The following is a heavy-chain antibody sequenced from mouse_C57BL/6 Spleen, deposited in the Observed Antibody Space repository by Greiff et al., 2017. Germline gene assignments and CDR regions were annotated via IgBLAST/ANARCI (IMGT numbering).Heavy chain of an antibody. CDR3: ARLYYDYDSYAMDY. J-gene: IGHJ4*01. CDR2: ISSGSSTI. V-gene: IGHV5-17*01. D-gene: IGHD2-4*01. Sequence: EVNVVESGGGLVKPGGSLKLSCAASGFTFSDYGMHWVRQAPEKGLEWVAYISSGSSTIYYADTVKGRFTISRDNAKNTLFLQMTSLRSEDTAMYYCARLYYDYDSYAMDYWGQGTSVTVSS. CDR1: GFTFSDYG.